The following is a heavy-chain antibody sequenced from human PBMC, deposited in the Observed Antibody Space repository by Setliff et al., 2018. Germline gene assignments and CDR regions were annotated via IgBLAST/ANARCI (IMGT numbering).Heavy chain of an antibody. Sequence: GASVKVSCKASGYTFTSYGISWVRQAPGQGLEWMGWINPNSGGTNYAQKLQGRVTMTTDTSTSTAYMELRSLRSDDTAVYYCARVAAAGPSILYMDVWGKGTTVTVSS. CDR3: ARVAAAGPSILYMDV. J-gene: IGHJ6*03. V-gene: IGHV1-18*01. CDR1: GYTFTSYG. D-gene: IGHD6-13*01. CDR2: INPNSGGT.